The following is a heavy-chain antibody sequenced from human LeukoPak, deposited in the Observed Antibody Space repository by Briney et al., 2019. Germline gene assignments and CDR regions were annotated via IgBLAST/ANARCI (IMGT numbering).Heavy chain of an antibody. CDR2: ISYEGSNK. J-gene: IGHJ4*02. V-gene: IGHV3-30*04. Sequence: PGGSLRLSCAASGFTFSSYGIHWVRQAPGKGLEWVAVISYEGSNKYYADSVKGRFTISRDNSKNTLYLQVNSLRAEDTAVYYCAKGGKWDVTPFDYWGQGTLVTVSS. D-gene: IGHD1-26*01. CDR1: GFTFSSYG. CDR3: AKGGKWDVTPFDY.